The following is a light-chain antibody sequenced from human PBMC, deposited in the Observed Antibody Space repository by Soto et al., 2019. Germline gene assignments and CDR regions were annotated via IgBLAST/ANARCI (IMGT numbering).Light chain of an antibody. Sequence: EIVLTQSPATLSLSPGERATLSCRASQTVRNNYLAWYQQKPGQAPRLLIYDASSRATGIPDRFSGSGSGTDFTLTISRLEPEDFAVYYCQQYSSLWTFGQGTKVDIK. V-gene: IGKV3-20*01. CDR1: QTVRNNY. CDR2: DAS. J-gene: IGKJ1*01. CDR3: QQYSSLWT.